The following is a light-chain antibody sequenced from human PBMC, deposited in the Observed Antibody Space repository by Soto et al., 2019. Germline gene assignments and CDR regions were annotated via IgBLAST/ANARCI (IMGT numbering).Light chain of an antibody. CDR2: GVT. CDR1: SSDVGGYNY. Sequence: QSVLTQPASVSGSPGQSVTISCTGTSSDVGGYNYVSWYQQLPGEAPKLIIYGVTDRPSGVSNRFSGSKSGNTASLTVSGLQAEDEGDYYCSSYTATSTDVFGTGTKVTVL. CDR3: SSYTATSTDV. V-gene: IGLV2-14*01. J-gene: IGLJ1*01.